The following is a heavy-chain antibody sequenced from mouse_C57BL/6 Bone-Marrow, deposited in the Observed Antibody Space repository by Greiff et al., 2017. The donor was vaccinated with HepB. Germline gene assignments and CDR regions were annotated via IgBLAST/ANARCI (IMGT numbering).Heavy chain of an antibody. V-gene: IGHV14-4*01. CDR1: GFNIKDDY. J-gene: IGHJ2*01. Sequence: EVKLMESGAELVRPGASVKLSCTASGFNIKDDYMHWVKQRPEQGLEWIGWIDPENGDTEYASKFQGKATITADTSSNTAYLQLSSLTSEDTAVYYCTIGAGTGLFDYWGQGTTLTVSS. CDR3: TIGAGTGLFDY. CDR2: IDPENGDT. D-gene: IGHD4-1*01.